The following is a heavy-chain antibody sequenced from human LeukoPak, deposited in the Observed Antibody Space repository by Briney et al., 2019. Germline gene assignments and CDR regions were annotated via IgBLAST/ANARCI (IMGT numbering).Heavy chain of an antibody. CDR3: AKDRYSYAFEYFDS. J-gene: IGHJ4*02. D-gene: IGHD5-18*01. CDR1: GFTFSSYG. V-gene: IGHV3-30*18. Sequence: GGSLRLSCAASGFTFSSYGMHWVRQAPGKGLEWVAVISYDGSNKYYADSVKGRFTISRDNSKNTLYLQMNSLRAEDTAVYYCAKDRYSYAFEYFDSWGQGTLVTVSS. CDR2: ISYDGSNK.